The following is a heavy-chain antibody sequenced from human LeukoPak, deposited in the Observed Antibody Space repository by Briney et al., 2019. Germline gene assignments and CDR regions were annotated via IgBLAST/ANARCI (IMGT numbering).Heavy chain of an antibody. D-gene: IGHD5-24*01. CDR3: ARAPFSATIDY. V-gene: IGHV1-18*01. J-gene: IGHJ4*02. CDR2: ISAYNGNT. Sequence: ASVKDSCKASGYTFTSYGISWVRQAPGQGLEWMGWISAYNGNTNYAQKLQGRVTMTTDTSTSTAYMEPRSLRSDDTAVYYCARAPFSATIDYWGQGTLVTVSS. CDR1: GYTFTSYG.